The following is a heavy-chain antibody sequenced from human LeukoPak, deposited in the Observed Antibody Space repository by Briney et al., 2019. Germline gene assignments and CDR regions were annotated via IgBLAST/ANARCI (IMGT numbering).Heavy chain of an antibody. D-gene: IGHD7-27*01. CDR2: IIPIFGTA. CDR3: ARDGPGDSAYFDY. J-gene: IGHJ4*02. Sequence: SVKVSCKASGGTFSSYAISWVRQAPGQGLEWMGGIIPIFGTANYAQKFQGRVTITADESTSTAYMELSSLRSEDTAVYYCARDGPGDSAYFDYWAREPWSPSPQ. V-gene: IGHV1-69*01. CDR1: GGTFSSYA.